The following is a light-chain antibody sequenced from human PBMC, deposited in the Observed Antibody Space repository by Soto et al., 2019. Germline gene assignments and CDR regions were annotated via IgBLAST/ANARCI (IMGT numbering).Light chain of an antibody. CDR3: QSYDSNLSGRV. CDR1: RSNIGDNH. V-gene: IGLV1-47*02. J-gene: IGLJ7*01. CDR2: SKN. Sequence: QSVLTQPPSASGTPGQRVTITCSGSRSNIGDNHVYWYQQLPGTAPKLLIYSKNQRPAGVSDRFSGSKSGSSASLAISGLQADDEATYYCQSYDSNLSGRVFGEGTQLTVL.